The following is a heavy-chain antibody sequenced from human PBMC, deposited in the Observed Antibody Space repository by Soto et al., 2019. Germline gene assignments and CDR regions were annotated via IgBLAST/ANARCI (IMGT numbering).Heavy chain of an antibody. V-gene: IGHV3-7*04. CDR2: IKQDESEK. CDR1: GFTFSSYW. Sequence: EVQLVESGGGLVQPGGSLRLSCAASGFTFSSYWMNWVRQAPGKGLEWVANIKQDESEKYYVDSVKGRFTISGDNARNSVYLQMNSLRVEDTAVYFCAGGSGWLVTDWGQGTLVTVSS. J-gene: IGHJ4*02. D-gene: IGHD6-19*01. CDR3: AGGSGWLVTD.